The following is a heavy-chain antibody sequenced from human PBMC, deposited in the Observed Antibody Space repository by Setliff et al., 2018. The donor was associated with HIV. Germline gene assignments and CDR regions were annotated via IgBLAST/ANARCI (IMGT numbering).Heavy chain of an antibody. V-gene: IGHV1-69*05. D-gene: IGHD1-7*01. Sequence: SVKVSCKASGGTFSNYAISWVRQAPGQGLEWMGGIIPIFGSINYAQKFKGRVTITTDESTSTAYMELSSLRSEDTAVYYCARVPNQELYFYGMDVWGQGTTVTVSS. CDR2: IIPIFGSI. J-gene: IGHJ6*02. CDR1: GGTFSNYA. CDR3: ARVPNQELYFYGMDV.